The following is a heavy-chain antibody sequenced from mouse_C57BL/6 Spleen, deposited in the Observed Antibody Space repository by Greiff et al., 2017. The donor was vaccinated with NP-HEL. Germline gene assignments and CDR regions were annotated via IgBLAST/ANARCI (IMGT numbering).Heavy chain of an antibody. J-gene: IGHJ4*01. CDR2: ISSGSSTI. V-gene: IGHV5-17*01. D-gene: IGHD5-1*01. CDR1: GFTFSDYG. Sequence: EVKLVESGGGLVKPGGSLKLSCAASGFTFSDYGMHWVRQAPEKGLEWVAYISSGSSTIYYADTVKGRFTISRDNAKNTLFLQMTSLRSEDTAMYYCAREYPYYYAMDYWGQGTSVTVSS. CDR3: AREYPYYYAMDY.